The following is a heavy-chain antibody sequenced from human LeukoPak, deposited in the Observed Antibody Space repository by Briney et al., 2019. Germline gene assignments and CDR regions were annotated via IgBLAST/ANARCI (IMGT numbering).Heavy chain of an antibody. J-gene: IGHJ4*02. D-gene: IGHD1-26*01. CDR1: GFTFSNAW. Sequence: PGGSLRLSCAASGFTFSNAWMSWVRQAPGKGLEWVGRIKSKTDGGTTDYAAPVKGRFTISRDDSKNTLYLQMNSLKTEDTAMYYCTTDPSGNYYPENYYWGQGTLVTVSS. CDR3: TTDPSGNYYPENYY. CDR2: IKSKTDGGTT. V-gene: IGHV3-15*01.